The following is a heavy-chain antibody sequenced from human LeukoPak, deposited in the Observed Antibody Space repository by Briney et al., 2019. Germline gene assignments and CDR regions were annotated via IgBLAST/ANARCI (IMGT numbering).Heavy chain of an antibody. CDR1: GDSISRDY. CDR3: ARENLERYYFDS. J-gene: IGHJ4*02. CDR2: IYHTGST. D-gene: IGHD1-1*01. Sequence: PSETLSLTCTVSGDSISRDYWSWMRQPPGKGLEWIGYIYHTGSTNYNPSLKSRVTISLDTSKKQFSLKLSSVTAADTAVCYCARENLERYYFDSWSQGTLVTVSS. V-gene: IGHV4-59*01.